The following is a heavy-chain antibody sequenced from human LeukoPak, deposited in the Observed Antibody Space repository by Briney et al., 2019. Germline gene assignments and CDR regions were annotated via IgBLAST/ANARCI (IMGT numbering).Heavy chain of an antibody. J-gene: IGHJ4*02. Sequence: SQTLSLTCTVSGVSISSGGYYWSWIRQHPGKGLEWIGYIYYSGSTYYNPSLKSRVTISVDTSKNQFSLKLSSVTAADTAVYYCARQTTVVTPGVTYYFDYWGQGTLVTVSS. CDR3: ARQTTVVTPGVTYYFDY. D-gene: IGHD4-23*01. CDR1: GVSISSGGYY. V-gene: IGHV4-31*03. CDR2: IYYSGST.